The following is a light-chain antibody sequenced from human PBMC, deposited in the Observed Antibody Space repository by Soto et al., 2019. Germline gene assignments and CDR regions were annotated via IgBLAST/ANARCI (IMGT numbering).Light chain of an antibody. CDR1: QSVDIN. Sequence: EIVLTQSPATLSVSPGERVTLSCRASQSVDINLAWYQQKPGQAPRLLIYGASTRATDMPGRFSGRGAGAEFTLTISSLQSEDFAVYHCQQYRSWPRTFGQGTKVEIK. CDR3: QQYRSWPRT. J-gene: IGKJ1*01. CDR2: GAS. V-gene: IGKV3-15*01.